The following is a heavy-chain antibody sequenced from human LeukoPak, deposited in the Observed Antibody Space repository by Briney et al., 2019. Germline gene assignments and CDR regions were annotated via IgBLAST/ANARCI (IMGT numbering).Heavy chain of an antibody. CDR3: ARTGDSSPYDPFDY. CDR2: IYYSGST. Sequence: SDTLSLTCAVSGYSISSSNWWGWIRQPPGKGLEWIGYIYYSGSTNYNPSLKSRVTMSVDTSKNQFSLKLSSVTALDTAVYYCARTGDSSPYDPFDYWGQGTLVTVSS. D-gene: IGHD7-27*01. CDR1: GYSISSSNW. V-gene: IGHV4-28*06. J-gene: IGHJ4*02.